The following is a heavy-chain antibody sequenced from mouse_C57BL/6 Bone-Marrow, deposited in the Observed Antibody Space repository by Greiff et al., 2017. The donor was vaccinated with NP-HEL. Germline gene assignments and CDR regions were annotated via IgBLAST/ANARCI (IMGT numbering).Heavy chain of an antibody. CDR3: ARTGPVTTLWYFDV. J-gene: IGHJ1*03. V-gene: IGHV1-81*01. CDR2: IYPRSGDT. CDR1: GYTFTSYG. D-gene: IGHD2-2*01. Sequence: QVQLKESGAELARPGASVKLSCKASGYTFTSYGISWVKQRTGQGLEWIGEIYPRSGDTYYNEKFKGKATLTADKSSSTAYMELRSLTSEDSAVYFCARTGPVTTLWYFDVWGTGTTVTVSS.